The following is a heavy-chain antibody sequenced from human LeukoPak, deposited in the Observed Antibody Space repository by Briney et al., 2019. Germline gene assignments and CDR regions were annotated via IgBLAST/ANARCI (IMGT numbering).Heavy chain of an antibody. Sequence: GESLKISCKGSGYSFASYWIGWVRQMPGKGLEWMGIIYPGDSDTRYSPSFQGQITISADKSISTAYLQWSSLKASDTAMYYCARHHTAMVQSQLDYWGQGTLVTVSS. CDR3: ARHHTAMVQSQLDY. D-gene: IGHD5-18*01. CDR1: GYSFASYW. V-gene: IGHV5-51*01. J-gene: IGHJ4*02. CDR2: IYPGDSDT.